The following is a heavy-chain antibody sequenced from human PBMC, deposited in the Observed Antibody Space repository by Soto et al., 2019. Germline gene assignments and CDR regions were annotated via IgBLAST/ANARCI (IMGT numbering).Heavy chain of an antibody. CDR2: MNPNSGNT. V-gene: IGHV1-8*01. J-gene: IGHJ5*02. CDR1: GYTFTSYD. CDR3: ASGGDTVTTGKNWFDP. D-gene: IGHD4-17*01. Sequence: QVQLVQSGAEVKKPGASVKVSCKASGYTFTSYDINWVRQATGQGLEWMGWMNPNSGNTGYAQKFQGRVTMTRNTSISTAYMELSSLRSEDTAVYYCASGGDTVTTGKNWFDPWGQGTLVTVSS.